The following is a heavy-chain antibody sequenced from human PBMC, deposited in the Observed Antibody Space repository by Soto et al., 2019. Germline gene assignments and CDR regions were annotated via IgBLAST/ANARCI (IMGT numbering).Heavy chain of an antibody. V-gene: IGHV4-59*01. Sequence: SETPSLTCTVSGGSISSYYWSWIRQPPGKGLEWIGYIYYSGSTNYNPSLKSRVTISVDTSKNQFSLKLSSVTAADTAVYYCARDVGDYAIDYWGQGTLVTVSS. D-gene: IGHD4-17*01. CDR3: ARDVGDYAIDY. CDR1: GGSISSYY. CDR2: IYYSGST. J-gene: IGHJ4*02.